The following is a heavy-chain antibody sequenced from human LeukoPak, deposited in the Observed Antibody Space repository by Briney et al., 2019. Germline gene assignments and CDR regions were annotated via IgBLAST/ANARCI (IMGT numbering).Heavy chain of an antibody. D-gene: IGHD5-18*01. CDR3: ARTLYSYGHEGW. V-gene: IGHV3-48*01. CDR2: ISSDSSTI. CDR1: VLTFSSYS. J-gene: IGHJ1*01. Sequence: GGPLTLSCTASVLTFSSYSMNWVRESTGKGLEWVSYISSDSSTIYYADSEKGRFTISRDNAKNSLFLQMHTLRGEHTAVYFCARTLYSYGHEGWGGRGTLVTVSS.